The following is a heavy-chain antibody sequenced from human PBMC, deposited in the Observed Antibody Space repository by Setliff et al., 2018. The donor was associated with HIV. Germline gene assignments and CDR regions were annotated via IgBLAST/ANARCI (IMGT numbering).Heavy chain of an antibody. CDR3: ARIWGIPPLYYFDY. CDR2: INVGNGNT. D-gene: IGHD3-16*01. CDR1: GYSFTQYA. V-gene: IGHV1-3*01. Sequence: ASVKVSCKASGYSFTQYAMHWVRQAPGQRLEWMGWINVGNGNTKYSQKFQGSVTITRDTSASTAYMELSSLRSEDTAVYYCARIWGIPPLYYFDYWGQGTLVTVSS. J-gene: IGHJ4*02.